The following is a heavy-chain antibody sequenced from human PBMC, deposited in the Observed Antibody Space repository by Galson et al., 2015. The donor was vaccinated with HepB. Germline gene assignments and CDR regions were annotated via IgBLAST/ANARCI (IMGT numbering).Heavy chain of an antibody. J-gene: IGHJ4*02. V-gene: IGHV3-23*01. D-gene: IGHD1-26*01. CDR3: AKVIVGAYAFDY. CDR2: ISGSGGST. CDR1: GFTFSSYA. Sequence: SLRLSCAASGFTFSSYAMSWVRQAPGKGLEWVSAISGSGGSTYYADSVKGRFTISRYNSKNTLYLQMNSLRAEDTAVYYCAKVIVGAYAFDYWGQGTLVTVSS.